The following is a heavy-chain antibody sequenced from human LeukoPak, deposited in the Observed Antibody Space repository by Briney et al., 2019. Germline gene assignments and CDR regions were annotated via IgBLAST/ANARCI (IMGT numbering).Heavy chain of an antibody. CDR2: IKQDGSEK. CDR1: GFTFSSYW. V-gene: IGHV3-7*01. D-gene: IGHD4-17*01. Sequence: GGPLRLSCAASGFTFSSYWMSWVRQAPGKGLEWVANIKQDGSEKYYVDSVKGRFTISRDNAKNSLYLQMNSLRAEDTAVYYCASGDYGDYFDYWGQGTLVTVSS. CDR3: ASGDYGDYFDY. J-gene: IGHJ4*02.